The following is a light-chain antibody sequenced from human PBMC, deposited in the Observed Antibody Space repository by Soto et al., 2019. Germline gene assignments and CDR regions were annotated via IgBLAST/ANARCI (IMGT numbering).Light chain of an antibody. CDR2: DTS. CDR1: QSISSN. Sequence: IVMTQSPATLSVSPGERATLSCRASQSISSNLAWYQHKPGQAPRLLIFDTSTRAAGIPARFSGSGSGTDFTLTISSLQSEDFAVYYCQQYNNWPPITFGQGTRLEIK. CDR3: QQYNNWPPIT. J-gene: IGKJ5*01. V-gene: IGKV3-15*01.